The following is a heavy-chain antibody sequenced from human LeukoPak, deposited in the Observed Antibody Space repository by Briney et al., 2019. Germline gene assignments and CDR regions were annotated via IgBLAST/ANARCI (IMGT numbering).Heavy chain of an antibody. CDR3: AKDVNYYESRGYYYYMDV. CDR1: GFTFDDYA. V-gene: IGHV3-43D*04. CDR2: ISWDGGST. J-gene: IGHJ6*03. Sequence: GGSLRLSCAASGFTFDDYAMHWVRQAPGRGLEWVSLISWDGGSTYYADSVKGRFTIYRDNSKNSLYLQMNTLRAEDTALYHCAKDVNYYESRGYYYYMDVWGKGATVTVSS. D-gene: IGHD3-22*01.